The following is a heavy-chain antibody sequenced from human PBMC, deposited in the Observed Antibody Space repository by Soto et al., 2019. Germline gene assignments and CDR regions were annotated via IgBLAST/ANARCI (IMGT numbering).Heavy chain of an antibody. D-gene: IGHD3-3*01. CDR3: ARGYYDFWGWFDP. J-gene: IGHJ5*02. CDR1: GGSISSGGYY. V-gene: IGHV4-31*03. Sequence: QVQLQESGPGLVRPSQTLSLTCTVSGGSISSGGYYWSWIRQHPGKGLEWIGYIHHSGSTSHNPSLKSRVIISVDTSKNQFSLKLSSVTAADTAVYYCARGYYDFWGWFDPWGQGTLVTVSS. CDR2: IHHSGST.